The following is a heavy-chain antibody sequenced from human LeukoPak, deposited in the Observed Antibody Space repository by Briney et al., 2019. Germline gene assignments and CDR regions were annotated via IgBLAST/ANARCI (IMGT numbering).Heavy chain of an antibody. CDR3: ARDITSSGWFSPFDP. CDR2: INPNSGGT. V-gene: IGHV1-2*02. J-gene: IGHJ5*02. CDR1: GYTFTGYY. Sequence: ASVKASCKASGYTFTGYYMHWVRQAPGQGFEWMGWINPNSGGTNYAQKFQGRVTMTRDTSISTAYMELSRLRSDDTAVYYCARDITSSGWFSPFDPWGQGTLVTVSS. D-gene: IGHD6-19*01.